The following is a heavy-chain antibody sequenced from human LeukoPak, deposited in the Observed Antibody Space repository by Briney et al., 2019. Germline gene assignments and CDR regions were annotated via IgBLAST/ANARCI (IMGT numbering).Heavy chain of an antibody. V-gene: IGHV3-7*01. CDR1: GFTFSNYW. Sequence: PGGSLRLSCAASGFTFSNYWMGWVRQAPGRGLEWVANIKQDGSEKRYVDPVKGRFTISRDNAKNSLYLQMNSLRAEDTAVYYCAREDYGDYPCWYFDLWGRGTLVTVSS. CDR3: AREDYGDYPCWYFDL. J-gene: IGHJ2*01. CDR2: IKQDGSEK. D-gene: IGHD4-17*01.